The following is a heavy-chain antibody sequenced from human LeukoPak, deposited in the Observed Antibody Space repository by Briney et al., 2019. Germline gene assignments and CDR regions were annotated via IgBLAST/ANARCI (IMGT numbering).Heavy chain of an antibody. CDR2: ISSSSSYI. D-gene: IGHD3-22*01. CDR1: GFTFSSYI. Sequence: MPGGSLRLSCAASGFTFSSYILSWVRQAPGKGLEWVSSISSSSSYIYYADSVKGRFTISRDNAKNSLYLQMNSLRAEDTAVYYCAREGTTMIVVAYYFDYWGQGTLVTVSS. V-gene: IGHV3-21*01. CDR3: AREGTTMIVVAYYFDY. J-gene: IGHJ4*02.